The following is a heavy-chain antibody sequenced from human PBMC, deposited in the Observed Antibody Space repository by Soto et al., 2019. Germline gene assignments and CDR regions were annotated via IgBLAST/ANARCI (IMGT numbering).Heavy chain of an antibody. V-gene: IGHV3-30-3*01. D-gene: IGHD3-22*01. CDR2: ISYDGSNE. CDR1: GFTFSNYA. J-gene: IGHJ4*02. CDR3: ARDKLWFSAPDY. Sequence: QVQLVESGGGVVQPGRSLRLSCAASGFTFSNYAMHWVRQAPGKGLEWVAVISYDGSNEYYADSVKGRFTISRDSTKNTLYLQMSSLRPEDTAVYYCARDKLWFSAPDYWGQGTLVTVSS.